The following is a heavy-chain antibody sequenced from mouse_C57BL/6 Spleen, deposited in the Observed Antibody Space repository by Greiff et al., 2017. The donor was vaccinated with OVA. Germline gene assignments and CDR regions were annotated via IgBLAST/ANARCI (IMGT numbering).Heavy chain of an antibody. CDR2: INPNNGGT. Sequence: EVQLQQSGPELVKPGASVKIPCKASGYTFTDYNMDWVKQSHGKSLEWIGDINPNNGGTIYNQKFKGKATLTVDKSSSTAYMELRSLTSEDTAVYYCARSPNWDVGYYATDYWGQGTSVTVSS. CDR1: GYTFTDYN. D-gene: IGHD4-1*01. V-gene: IGHV1-18*01. CDR3: ARSPNWDVGYYATDY. J-gene: IGHJ4*01.